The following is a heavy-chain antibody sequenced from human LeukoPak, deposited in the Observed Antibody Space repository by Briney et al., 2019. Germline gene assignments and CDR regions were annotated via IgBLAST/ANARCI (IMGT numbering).Heavy chain of an antibody. CDR3: ASLPGGIQVIDY. CDR2: ISSSSSTI. D-gene: IGHD5-18*01. J-gene: IGHJ4*02. Sequence: GGSLRLSCAVSGFTFSNYNMNWVRQAPGKGLEWISYISSSSSTIYYADSVKGRFTISRDNAKNSLFLQMNSLRAEDTAVYYCASLPGGIQVIDYWGQGTLVTVSS. CDR1: GFTFSNYN. V-gene: IGHV3-48*01.